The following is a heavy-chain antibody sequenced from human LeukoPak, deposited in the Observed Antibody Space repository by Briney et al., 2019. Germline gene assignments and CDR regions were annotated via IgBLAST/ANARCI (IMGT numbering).Heavy chain of an antibody. D-gene: IGHD3-10*01. CDR2: IYYSGST. Sequence: SETLSLTCTVSGGSISSYYWSWIRQPPGKGLEWIGYIYYSGSTNYNPSLKSRVTISVDTSKNQFSLKLSSVTAADTAVYYCASLLGGQGYWGRGTLVTVSS. CDR3: ASLLGGQGY. J-gene: IGHJ4*02. CDR1: GGSISSYY. V-gene: IGHV4-59*12.